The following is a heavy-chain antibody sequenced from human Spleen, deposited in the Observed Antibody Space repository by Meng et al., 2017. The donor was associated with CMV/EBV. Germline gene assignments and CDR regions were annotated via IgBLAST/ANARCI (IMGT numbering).Heavy chain of an antibody. CDR1: YF. D-gene: IGHD3-22*01. J-gene: IGHJ6*02. V-gene: IGHV4-59*01. Sequence: YFCSVIRQPPGKGLAWIGYISYSGSTYYTPSLKSRVTISVDTSKNQFSLKLSSVTAADTDVYYCARTHYYESSGYYSYYYPSGMDVWGQGTLVTVSS. CDR2: ISYSGST. CDR3: ARTHYYESSGYYSYYYPSGMDV.